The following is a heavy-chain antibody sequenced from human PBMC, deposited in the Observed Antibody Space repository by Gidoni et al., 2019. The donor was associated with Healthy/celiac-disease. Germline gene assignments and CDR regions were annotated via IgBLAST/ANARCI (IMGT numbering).Heavy chain of an antibody. CDR3: AKDLTAAGPGGGRYYYYGMDV. D-gene: IGHD6-13*01. CDR2: ISYDGSNK. V-gene: IGHV3-30*18. Sequence: QVQLVESGGGVVQPGRSLRLSCAASGFTFSSYGMHWVRQAPGKGLEWVAVISYDGSNKYYADSVKGRFTISRDNSKNTLYLQMNSLRAEDTAVYYCAKDLTAAGPGGGRYYYYGMDVWGQGTTVTVSS. J-gene: IGHJ6*02. CDR1: GFTFSSYG.